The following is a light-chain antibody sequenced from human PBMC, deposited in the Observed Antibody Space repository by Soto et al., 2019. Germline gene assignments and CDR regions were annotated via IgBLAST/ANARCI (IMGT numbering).Light chain of an antibody. Sequence: QSALTQPASVSGSPGRSITISCTGTNSDVGSHNFVSWYQQYPGKAPKLLIYEASKRPSGLSNRFSGSKSGNTASLTISGLQAEDEADYYCCSLTNGATWVFGGGTKLTVL. V-gene: IGLV2-23*01. CDR2: EAS. CDR1: NSDVGSHNF. J-gene: IGLJ3*02. CDR3: CSLTNGATWV.